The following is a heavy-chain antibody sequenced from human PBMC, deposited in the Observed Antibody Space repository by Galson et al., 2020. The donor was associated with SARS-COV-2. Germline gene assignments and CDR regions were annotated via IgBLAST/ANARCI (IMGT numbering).Heavy chain of an antibody. J-gene: IGHJ3*02. CDR1: GPSISSGSSS. CDR2: ISHSGGT. D-gene: IGHD4-17*01. V-gene: IGHV4-30-2*01. CDR3: ARLHYGEYAPEAFDI. Sequence: SETLSLTCAVYGPSISSGSSSWNWIRQPPGTGLEWTGYISHSGGTYYNPSLKRRVTISGDRSKNQFSLRRSSVTAADTAVYYCARLHYGEYAPEAFDIWGPGTRVTVSS.